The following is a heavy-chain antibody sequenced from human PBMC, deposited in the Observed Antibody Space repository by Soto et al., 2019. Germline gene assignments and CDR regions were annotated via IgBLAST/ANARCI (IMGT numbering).Heavy chain of an antibody. V-gene: IGHV1-69*13. CDR1: GGTFSSYA. CDR2: IIPIFGTA. D-gene: IGHD1-7*01. J-gene: IGHJ6*02. CDR3: ARDRGINGTTYYYGMDV. Sequence: SVKVSCKASGGTFSSYAISWVRQAPGQGLEWMGGIIPIFGTANYAQKFQGRVTITADESTSTAYMELSSLRSEDTAVYYCARDRGINGTTYYYGMDVWGQGTTVTVYS.